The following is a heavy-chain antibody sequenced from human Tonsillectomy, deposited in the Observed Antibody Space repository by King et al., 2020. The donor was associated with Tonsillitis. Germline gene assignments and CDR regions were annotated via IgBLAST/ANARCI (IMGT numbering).Heavy chain of an antibody. CDR2: IWYEGSNK. CDR1: GFTFSSHV. V-gene: IGHV3-33*01. J-gene: IGHJ6*03. D-gene: IGHD2-15*01. CDR3: ASSTYCSGGSCFERDFYYYMNV. Sequence: VQLVESGGGVVQPGRSLRLSCAASGFTFSSHVMHWVRQAPGKGLEWVALIWYEGSNKYYADSVKGRFTISRDNSKNTLYLQMNSLRAEDTDVYYCASSTYCSGGSCFERDFYYYMNVWGKGTTVTVSS.